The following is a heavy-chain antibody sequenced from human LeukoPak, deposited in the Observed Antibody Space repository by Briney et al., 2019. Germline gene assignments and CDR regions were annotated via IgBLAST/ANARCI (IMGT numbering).Heavy chain of an antibody. CDR2: MNPNSGNT. J-gene: IGHJ3*02. CDR3: ARGRGRYYDFWSGYPTDAFDI. V-gene: IGHV1-8*03. D-gene: IGHD3-3*01. CDR1: GYTFTSYD. Sequence: ASVKVSCKASGYTFTSYDINWVRQATGQGLEWMGWMNPNSGNTGYAQKLQGRVTITRNTSISTAYMELSSLRSEDTAVYYCARGRGRYYDFWSGYPTDAFDIWGQGTMVTVSS.